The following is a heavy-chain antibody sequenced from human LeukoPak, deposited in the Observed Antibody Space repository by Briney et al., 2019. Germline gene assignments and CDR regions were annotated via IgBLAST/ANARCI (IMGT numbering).Heavy chain of an antibody. CDR1: GGSISSYY. J-gene: IGHJ4*02. CDR3: ARVDSSGWTLDY. CDR2: IYTSGST. Sequence: ASETLSLTCTVSGGSISSYYWSWTRQPAGKGLERIGRIYTSGSTNYNPSLKSRVTMSVDTSKNQFSLKLSSVTAADTAVYYCARVDSSGWTLDYWGQGTLVTVSS. V-gene: IGHV4-4*07. D-gene: IGHD6-19*01.